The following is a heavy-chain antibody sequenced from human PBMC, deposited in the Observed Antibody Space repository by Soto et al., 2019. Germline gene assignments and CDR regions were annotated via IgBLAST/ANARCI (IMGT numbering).Heavy chain of an antibody. D-gene: IGHD5-12*01. CDR1: GFTFSSYA. V-gene: IGHV3-30-3*01. CDR3: ARDRDGYNHGAFDI. J-gene: IGHJ3*02. CDR2: ISYDGSNK. Sequence: GGSLRLSCAASGFTFSSYAMHWVRQAPDKGLEWVAVISYDGSNKYYADSVKGRFTISRDNSKNTLYLQMNSLRAEDTAVYYCARDRDGYNHGAFDIWGQGTMVTVSS.